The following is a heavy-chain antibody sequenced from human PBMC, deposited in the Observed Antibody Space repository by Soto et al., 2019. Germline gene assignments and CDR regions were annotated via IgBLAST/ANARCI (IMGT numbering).Heavy chain of an antibody. V-gene: IGHV3-33*01. CDR3: ARESQFMLWSYIYYYYYYMDV. J-gene: IGHJ6*03. Sequence: QVQLVESGGGVVQPGRSLRLSCAASGFTFSSYGMHWVRQAPGKGLEWVAVIWYDGSNKYYADSVKGRFTISRDNSKNTLYLQMNSLRAEDTAVYYCARESQFMLWSYIYYYYYYMDVWGKGTTVTVSS. D-gene: IGHD2-21*01. CDR2: IWYDGSNK. CDR1: GFTFSSYG.